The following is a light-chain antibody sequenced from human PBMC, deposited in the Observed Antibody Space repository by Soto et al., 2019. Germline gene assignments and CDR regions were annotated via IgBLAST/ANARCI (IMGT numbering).Light chain of an antibody. CDR2: RAS. CDR3: QQYNNWPYT. J-gene: IGKJ2*01. V-gene: IGKV3-15*01. CDR1: QHVSSN. Sequence: EIVMTQSPATLSVSPGVSATLSCRASQHVSSNFAWYRQKPGQAPTLLIYRASTRATGIPARFSGSGSGTEFTLTISSLQSQDFPFYYCQQYNNWPYTFGQGTKLQIK.